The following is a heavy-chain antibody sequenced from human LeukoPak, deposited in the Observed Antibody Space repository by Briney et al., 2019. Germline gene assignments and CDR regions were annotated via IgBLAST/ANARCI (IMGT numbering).Heavy chain of an antibody. CDR3: AREFYYYDSSGYDYRDAFDI. D-gene: IGHD3-22*01. CDR1: GDSVSSNSAA. CDR2: TYYRSKWYN. J-gene: IGHJ3*02. Sequence: SQTLSLTCAISGDSVSSNSAAWNWIRQSPSRGLEWLGRTYYRSKWYNDYAVSVKSRITINPDTSKNQFSLQLNSVTPEDTAVYYCAREFYYYDSSGYDYRDAFDIWGQWTMVTVSS. V-gene: IGHV6-1*01.